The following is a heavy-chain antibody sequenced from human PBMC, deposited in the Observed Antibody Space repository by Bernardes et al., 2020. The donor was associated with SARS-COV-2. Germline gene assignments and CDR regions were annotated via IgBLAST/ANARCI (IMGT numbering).Heavy chain of an antibody. CDR3: ARGNEGDYDFWYFDL. CDR1: GGSFSGYY. J-gene: IGHJ2*01. CDR2: INHSGST. Sequence: SETLSLTCAVYGGSFSGYYWSWIRQPPGKGLEWIGEINHSGSTNYNPSLKSRVTISVDTSKNQFSLKLSSVTAADTAVYYCARGNEGDYDFWYFDLWGRGTLVTVSS. D-gene: IGHD5-12*01. V-gene: IGHV4-34*01.